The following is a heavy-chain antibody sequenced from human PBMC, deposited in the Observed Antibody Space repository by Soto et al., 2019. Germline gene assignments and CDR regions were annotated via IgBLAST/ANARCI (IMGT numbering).Heavy chain of an antibody. CDR1: GFTFSSYA. J-gene: IGHJ6*02. CDR2: ISATGDTI. D-gene: IGHD3-9*01. Sequence: GSLRLSCAASGFTFSSYAMTWLRQSPGKGLEWVSVISATGDTIYYADSVEGRFTISRDNSNSTLFLQMDRLTADDTAVYFCAKDGYYDLSTGTGYYYYGLDVWGQGTTVTVSS. V-gene: IGHV3-23*01. CDR3: AKDGYYDLSTGTGYYYYGLDV.